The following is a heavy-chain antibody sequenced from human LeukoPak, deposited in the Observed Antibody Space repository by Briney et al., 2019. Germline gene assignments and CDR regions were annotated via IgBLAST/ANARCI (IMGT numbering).Heavy chain of an antibody. Sequence: ASVTVSCKASGYTFTSYAMNWVRQAPGQGLEWMGWINTNTGNPTYAQGFTGRFVFSLDTSVSTAYLQISSLKAEDTAVYYCARSTEYSSSWYWTYYYYYMDVWGKGTTVTGSS. CDR1: GYTFTSYA. V-gene: IGHV7-4-1*02. J-gene: IGHJ6*03. CDR3: ARSTEYSSSWYWTYYYYYMDV. D-gene: IGHD6-13*01. CDR2: INTNTGNP.